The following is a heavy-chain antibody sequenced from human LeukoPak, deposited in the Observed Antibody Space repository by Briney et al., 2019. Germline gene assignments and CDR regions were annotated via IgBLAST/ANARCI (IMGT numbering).Heavy chain of an antibody. CDR3: ARLERVLGYFDY. D-gene: IGHD3-3*01. V-gene: IGHV4-34*01. CDR2: INHSGST. Sequence: SETLSLTCTVSGGSISSYYWSWIRQPPGKGLEWIGEINHSGSTNYNPSLKSRVTISVDTSKNQFSLKLSSVTAADTAVYYCARLERVLGYFDYWGQGTLVTVSS. J-gene: IGHJ4*02. CDR1: GGSISSYY.